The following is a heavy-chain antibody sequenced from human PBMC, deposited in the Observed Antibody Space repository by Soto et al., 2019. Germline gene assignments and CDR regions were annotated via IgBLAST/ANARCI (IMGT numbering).Heavy chain of an antibody. CDR2: ISGRDDST. D-gene: IGHD6-19*01. CDR1: GFSFSTFD. J-gene: IGHJ4*02. V-gene: IGHV3-23*01. Sequence: QPGGSLRLSCEASGFSFSTFDMSWVRQAPGKGLEWVSVISGRDDSTNYADSVKGRFTISRDSSQSMLYLQMNSLAVEDTALYYCVKGGWLDDFGQGTLVTVSS. CDR3: VKGGWLDD.